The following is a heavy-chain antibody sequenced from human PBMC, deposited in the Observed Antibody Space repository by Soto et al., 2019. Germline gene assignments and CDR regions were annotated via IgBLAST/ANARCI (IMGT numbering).Heavy chain of an antibody. CDR3: ARDQVERRPDGMDV. Sequence: SETLSLTCTVSGGSISSGGYYWSWIRQHPGKGLEWIGYIYYGGSTYYNPSLKSRVTISVDTSKNQFSLKLSSVTAADTAVYYCARDQVERRPDGMDVWGQGTTVTVSS. CDR1: GGSISSGGYY. D-gene: IGHD1-1*01. V-gene: IGHV4-31*03. J-gene: IGHJ6*02. CDR2: IYYGGST.